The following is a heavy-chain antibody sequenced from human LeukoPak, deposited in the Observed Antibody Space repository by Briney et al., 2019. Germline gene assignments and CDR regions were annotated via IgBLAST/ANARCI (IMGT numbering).Heavy chain of an antibody. CDR1: GGSISSSSYY. J-gene: IGHJ4*02. CDR3: ARLHLAAVDY. CDR2: IYSSGNT. D-gene: IGHD6-13*01. Sequence: PSETLSLTCTVSGGSISSSSYYWGWIRQPPGTGLEWIESIYSSGNTYYNPSPKSRDTISVDTSKNQFSLKLSSVTAADTAVYYCARLHLAAVDYWGQGTLVTVSS. V-gene: IGHV4-39*01.